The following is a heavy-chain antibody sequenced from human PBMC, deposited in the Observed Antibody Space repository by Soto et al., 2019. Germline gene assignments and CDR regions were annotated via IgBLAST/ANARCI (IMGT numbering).Heavy chain of an antibody. CDR2: IYSSGTT. CDR1: GDSLNPAGCY. V-gene: IGHV4-31*03. Sequence: TLSLTCTVSGDSLNPAGCYGSWIRQHPERGLEWIGYIYSSGTTYYSPSLKRRISISMDTSKNQFSLELTSVTAADTAVYFCARGSRDTAFVLSWFDFRGQGTFVTGS. J-gene: IGHJ4*02. D-gene: IGHD5-18*01. CDR3: ARGSRDTAFVLSWFDF.